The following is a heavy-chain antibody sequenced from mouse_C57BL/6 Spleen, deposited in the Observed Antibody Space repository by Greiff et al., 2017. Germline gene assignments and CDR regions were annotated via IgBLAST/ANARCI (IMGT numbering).Heavy chain of an antibody. CDR2: IFPGSGST. Sequence: QVQLQQSGPELVKPGASVKISCKASGYTFTDYYINWVKQRPGQGLEWIGWIFPGSGSTYYNEKFKGKATLTVDKSSSTAYMLLSSLTSEDSAFYFCARSYYYGSSSAWFAYWGQGTLVTVSA. V-gene: IGHV1-75*01. CDR3: ARSYYYGSSSAWFAY. J-gene: IGHJ3*01. CDR1: GYTFTDYY. D-gene: IGHD1-1*01.